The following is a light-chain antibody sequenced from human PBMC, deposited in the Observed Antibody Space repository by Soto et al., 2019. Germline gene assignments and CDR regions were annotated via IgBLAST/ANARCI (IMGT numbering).Light chain of an antibody. CDR2: RAS. Sequence: DIQMTQSPSTLSASVGDRVTITCRASQSISDLLAWYQQQPGKAPRLLIYRASRLESGGPSRFIGSGSGTEFTLTISSLQPDDFAPYYCHQYTSFPPFGGGTKVEIK. V-gene: IGKV1-5*03. CDR3: HQYTSFPP. CDR1: QSISDL. J-gene: IGKJ4*02.